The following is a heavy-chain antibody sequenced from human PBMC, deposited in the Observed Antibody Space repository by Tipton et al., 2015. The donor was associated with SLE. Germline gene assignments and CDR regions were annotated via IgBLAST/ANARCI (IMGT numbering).Heavy chain of an antibody. Sequence: TLSLTCTVSGGSVGSRPYYWGWIRLPPGRGLEWIGYIYYSGSTNYNPSLKSRVTMSVDTSKNQFSLKLNSLTAADTAVYYCARQRGVPIAVGLNWFDPWGQGTLVTVSS. J-gene: IGHJ5*02. CDR1: GGSVGSRPYY. V-gene: IGHV4-61*01. D-gene: IGHD3-10*01. CDR3: ARQRGVPIAVGLNWFDP. CDR2: IYYSGST.